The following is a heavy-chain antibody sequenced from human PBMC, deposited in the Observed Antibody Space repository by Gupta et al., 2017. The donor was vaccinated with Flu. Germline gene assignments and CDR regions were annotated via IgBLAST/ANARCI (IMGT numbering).Heavy chain of an antibody. CDR1: GFTFGTYG. V-gene: IGHV3-33*01. CDR3: ARDGGLRFVDPTRRDFDL. CDR2: IWYDGTNK. D-gene: IGHD3-3*01. J-gene: IGHJ2*01. Sequence: QVQLVESGGGVVQPGRSLRLSCEASGFTFGTYGMHWVRQAPGKGLQWVAVIWYDGTNKYYVDSVKGRFTISRDYSKTTLYLQMNSLRAEDTAVYYCARDGGLRFVDPTRRDFDLWGRGTLVTVSS.